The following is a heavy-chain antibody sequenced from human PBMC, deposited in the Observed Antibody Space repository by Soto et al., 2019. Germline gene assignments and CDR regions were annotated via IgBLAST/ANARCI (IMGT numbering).Heavy chain of an antibody. CDR2: FSSSSSYI. Sequence: GGSLRLSCAASAFTFSSYSMNWGSQASGKGLECVSSFSSSSSYIYYADSVKGRFTISRDNAKNSLYLQMNSLRADDTAVYYCARESLPASSADYPWNYFDYWGQGTLVSVSS. V-gene: IGHV3-21*01. CDR1: AFTFSSYS. D-gene: IGHD3-22*01. J-gene: IGHJ4*02. CDR3: ARESLPASSADYPWNYFDY.